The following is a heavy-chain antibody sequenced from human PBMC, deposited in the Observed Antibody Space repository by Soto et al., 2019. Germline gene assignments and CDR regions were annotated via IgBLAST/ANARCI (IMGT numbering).Heavy chain of an antibody. CDR1: GGSFSGYY. D-gene: IGHD3-3*01. CDR3: ARSGDFWSGYPPNGFDP. Sequence: SETLSLTCAVYGGSFSGYYWSWIRQPPGKGLEWIGEINHSGSTNYNPSLKSRVTISVDTSKNQFSLKLSSVTAADTAVYYCARSGDFWSGYPPNGFDPRGQGTLVTVSS. J-gene: IGHJ5*02. CDR2: INHSGST. V-gene: IGHV4-34*01.